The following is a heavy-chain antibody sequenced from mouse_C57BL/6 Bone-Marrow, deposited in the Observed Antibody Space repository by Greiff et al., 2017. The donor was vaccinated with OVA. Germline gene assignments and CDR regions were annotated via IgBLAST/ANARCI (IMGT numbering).Heavy chain of an antibody. CDR1: GYTFTSYW. D-gene: IGHD1-2*01. J-gene: IGHJ4*01. CDR2: IYPGSGGT. Sequence: VQLQQPGAELVKPGASVKMSCKASGYTFTSYWITWVKQRPGQGLEWIGDIYPGSGGTNYNEKFKSKATLTVDNSSSTAYMQLSSLTSEDSAVYYCARGDYGYYYAMDYWGQGTSVTVSS. V-gene: IGHV1-55*01. CDR3: ARGDYGYYYAMDY.